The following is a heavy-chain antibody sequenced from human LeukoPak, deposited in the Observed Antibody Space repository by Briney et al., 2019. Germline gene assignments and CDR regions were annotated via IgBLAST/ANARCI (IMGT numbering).Heavy chain of an antibody. V-gene: IGHV4-59*11. D-gene: IGHD3-16*01. Sequence: PSETLSLTCTVSGGSISSHYWSWIRQPPGKGLEWIGYIYYSGSTNYNPSLKSRVTISVDTSKNQFSLKLSSVTAADTAVYYCARDYGGLWENYYMDVWVKGTTVTVSS. CDR2: IYYSGST. J-gene: IGHJ6*03. CDR3: ARDYGGLWENYYMDV. CDR1: GGSISSHY.